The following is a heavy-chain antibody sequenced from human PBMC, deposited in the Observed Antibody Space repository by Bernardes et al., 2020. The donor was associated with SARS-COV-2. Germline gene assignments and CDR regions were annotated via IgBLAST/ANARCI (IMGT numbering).Heavy chain of an antibody. CDR3: ARDWASGRESEHILSD. CDR2: IYHTGYT. D-gene: IGHD3-10*01. J-gene: IGHJ4*02. V-gene: IGHV4-59*01. Sequence: SETLSLTRTVSGGSIRNYYWSWIRQPPGKGLEWIGYIYHTGYTDYNPSLKSRVTISVDTSKNQFSLKLTSVTAADTAVYYCARDWASGRESEHILSDWGQGTLVTVSS. CDR1: GGSIRNYY.